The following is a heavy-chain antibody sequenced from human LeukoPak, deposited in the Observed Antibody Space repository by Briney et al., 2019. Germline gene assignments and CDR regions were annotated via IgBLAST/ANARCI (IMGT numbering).Heavy chain of an antibody. CDR3: TRDRGSYAWDY. V-gene: IGHV3-66*02. Sequence: GGSLRLSCAASGFTVSSNYMNWVRQAPGKGLEWVSVIYSGGSTYYADSVKGRFTISRDNSKNTLYLQMNSLRPEDTAVYYCTRDRGSYAWDYWGQGTLVTVSS. D-gene: IGHD5-12*01. J-gene: IGHJ4*02. CDR2: IYSGGST. CDR1: GFTVSSNY.